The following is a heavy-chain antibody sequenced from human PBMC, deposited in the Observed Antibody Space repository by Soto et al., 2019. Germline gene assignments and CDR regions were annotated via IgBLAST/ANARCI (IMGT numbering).Heavy chain of an antibody. CDR3: AGDHHYLWGSHRNWLGL. CDR1: RGALSGYS. V-gene: IGHV4-34*01. D-gene: IGHD3-16*01. J-gene: IGHJ5*02. Sequence: PSETLSLTCAVYRGALSGYSWNWIRQPPGKGLEWIGEINYSEDTNPTYNPSLKSRVTISADRTNNQLFLRLTSVTAADTAIYYCAGDHHYLWGSHRNWLGLWGQGTPVTVSS. CDR2: INYSEDT.